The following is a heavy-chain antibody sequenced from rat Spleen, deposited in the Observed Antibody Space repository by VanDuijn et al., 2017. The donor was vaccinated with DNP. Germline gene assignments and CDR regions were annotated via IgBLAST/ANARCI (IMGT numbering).Heavy chain of an antibody. Sequence: EVQLVESGGGLVQPGRSMKLSCAASGFTFSNYDMAWVRQAPKRGLEWVATIIYDGIRTYYRDSVKGRFTISRDNKKNTLYLQMDSLRSDDTATYYCTTQNSGYYYFDYWGQGVMVTVSS. CDR3: TTQNSGYYYFDY. J-gene: IGHJ2*01. D-gene: IGHD4-3*01. V-gene: IGHV5S10*01. CDR1: GFTFSNYD. CDR2: IIYDGIRT.